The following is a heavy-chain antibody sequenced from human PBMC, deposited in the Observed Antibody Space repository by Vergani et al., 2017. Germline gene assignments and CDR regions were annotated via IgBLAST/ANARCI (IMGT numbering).Heavy chain of an antibody. CDR1: GGTFSSDA. J-gene: IGHJ4*02. Sequence: QVQLVQSVAEVKKPGSSVKGSCKASGGTFSSDAISWVRQAPGQGLEWVGGIIPIFGTANYAQKFQGRVTITADESTSTAYMELSSLRSEDTAVYYCARGPHGDAHDSWGQGTLVTVSS. D-gene: IGHD4-17*01. CDR3: ARGPHGDAHDS. CDR2: IIPIFGTA. V-gene: IGHV1-69*01.